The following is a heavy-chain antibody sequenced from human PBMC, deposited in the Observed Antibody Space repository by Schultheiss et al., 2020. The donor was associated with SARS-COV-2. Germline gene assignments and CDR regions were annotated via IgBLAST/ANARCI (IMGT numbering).Heavy chain of an antibody. J-gene: IGHJ4*02. CDR1: GYTFTSYD. V-gene: IGHV1-8*01. D-gene: IGHD2-2*02. CDR3: ASGVCSSNSCYIDY. Sequence: ASAKVSCKASGYTFTSYDINWVRQATGQGLEWMGWMNPNSGNTGYAQKFQGRVTMTRDTSTSTVYMELSSLRSEDTAVYYCASGVCSSNSCYIDYWGQGTLVTVSS. CDR2: MNPNSGNT.